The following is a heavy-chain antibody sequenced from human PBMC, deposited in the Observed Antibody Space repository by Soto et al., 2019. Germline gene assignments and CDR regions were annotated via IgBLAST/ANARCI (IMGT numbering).Heavy chain of an antibody. CDR2: ISWNSGSI. V-gene: IGHV3-9*01. J-gene: IGHJ6*03. CDR3: AKGHQPWYYYYMDV. CDR1: GFTFDDYA. Sequence: EVQLVESGGGLVQPGRSLRLSCAASGFTFDDYAMHWVRQAPGKGLEWVSGISWNSGSIGYADSVKGRFTISRDNAKNSLYLQMNSLRAEDTALYYCAKGHQPWYYYYMDVWGKGTTVTVSS.